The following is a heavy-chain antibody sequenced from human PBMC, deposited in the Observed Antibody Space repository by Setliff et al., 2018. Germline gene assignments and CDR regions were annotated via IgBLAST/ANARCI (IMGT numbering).Heavy chain of an antibody. CDR2: VNPYNGDT. D-gene: IGHD5-12*01. CDR3: VRGPGPSVVVAMPFDR. Sequence: ASVKVSCKSSGYTFTSYGVSWVRQAPGQGLEWMGWVNPYNGDTKNAQKFQGRVAMTTDTSTATVYMEVAGLRSDDTAVYYCVRGPGPSVVVAMPFDRWGQGTLVTVSS. CDR1: GYTFTSYG. J-gene: IGHJ4*02. V-gene: IGHV1-18*01.